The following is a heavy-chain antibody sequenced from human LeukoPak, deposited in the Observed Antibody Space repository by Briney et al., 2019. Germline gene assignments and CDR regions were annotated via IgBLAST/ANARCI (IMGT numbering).Heavy chain of an antibody. CDR1: GFTVSSNY. V-gene: IGHV3-66*01. J-gene: IGHJ4*02. CDR3: AKTGDVLRFLEWPYYFDY. D-gene: IGHD3-3*01. CDR2: IYSGGST. Sequence: GGSLRLSCAASGFTVSSNYMSWVRQAPGKGLEWVSVIYSGGSTYYADSVKGRFTISRDNSKNTLYLQMNSLRAEDTAVYYCAKTGDVLRFLEWPYYFDYWGQGTLVTVSS.